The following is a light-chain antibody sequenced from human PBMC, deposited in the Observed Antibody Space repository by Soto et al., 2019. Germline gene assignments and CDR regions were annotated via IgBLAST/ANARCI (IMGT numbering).Light chain of an antibody. J-gene: IGLJ2*01. Sequence: QSALTQPRSVSGSPGQSVTISCTGTSSDVGGYNYVSWYQQHPGKAPKLMIYDVSKRPSGVPDRFSGSKSGNTASLTISVFQAEDEADYYCCSYAGSYTWVFGGGTKLTVL. V-gene: IGLV2-11*01. CDR1: SSDVGGYNY. CDR2: DVS. CDR3: CSYAGSYTWV.